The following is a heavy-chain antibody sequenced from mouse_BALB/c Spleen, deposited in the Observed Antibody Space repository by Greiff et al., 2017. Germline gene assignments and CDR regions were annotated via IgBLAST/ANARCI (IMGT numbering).Heavy chain of an antibody. CDR2: ISTYYGNT. J-gene: IGHJ4*01. V-gene: IGHV1-67*01. CDR1: GYTFTDYA. D-gene: IGHD1-1*01. Sequence: VQLVESGPELVRPGVSVKISCKGSGYTFTDYAMHWVKQSHAKSLEWIGVISTYYGNTNYNQKFKGKATMTVDKSSSTAYMELARLTSEDSAIYYCARGITTVVDYYAMDYWGQGTSVTVSS. CDR3: ARGITTVVDYYAMDY.